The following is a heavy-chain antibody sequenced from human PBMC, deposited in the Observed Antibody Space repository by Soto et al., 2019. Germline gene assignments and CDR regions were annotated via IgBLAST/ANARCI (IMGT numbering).Heavy chain of an antibody. CDR2: TSAYNGNT. V-gene: IGHV1-18*04. CDR1: GYTFTSYG. D-gene: IGHD2-15*01. J-gene: IGHJ6*02. Sequence: VASVKVSCKASGYTFTSYGISWVRQAPGQGLEWMGWTSAYNGNTNYAQKLQGRVTMTTDTSTSTAYMELRSLRSDDTAVYYCARKREVVVAATRFYYYGMDVWGQGTTVTVSS. CDR3: ARKREVVVAATRFYYYGMDV.